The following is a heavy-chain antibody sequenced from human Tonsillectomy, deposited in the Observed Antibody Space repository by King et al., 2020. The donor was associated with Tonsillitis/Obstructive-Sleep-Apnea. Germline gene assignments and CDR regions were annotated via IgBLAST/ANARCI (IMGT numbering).Heavy chain of an antibody. D-gene: IGHD4-11*01. CDR3: AQTPTPGGSNYDYYYSIDV. CDR1: AYSFTSYW. J-gene: IGHJ6*02. CDR2: IDPSDSYT. Sequence: QLVQSGAEVKKPGESLTISCKASAYSFTSYWISWVRQMPGKGLEWMGRIDPSDSYTNYSPSFQGHVTISADKSISTAYLQLSSLKASDPAMYYCAQTPTPGGSNYDYYYSIDVWGQGTPVTVSS. V-gene: IGHV5-10-1*03.